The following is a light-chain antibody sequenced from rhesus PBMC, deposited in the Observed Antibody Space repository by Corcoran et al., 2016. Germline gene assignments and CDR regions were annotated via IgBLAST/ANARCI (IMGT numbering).Light chain of an antibody. CDR1: PSVSNN. CDR3: QQYNDWNN. CDR2: YAS. Sequence: EIVMTQSPATLSLSPGDRATLSCRASPSVSNNLAWYQQKPGQAPRLRIYYASNRATGIPDRFSGSGSGTDFTLTISGLAPEDVGLYYCQQYNDWNNFGQGTKVEIK. V-gene: IGKV3-35*01. J-gene: IGKJ2*01.